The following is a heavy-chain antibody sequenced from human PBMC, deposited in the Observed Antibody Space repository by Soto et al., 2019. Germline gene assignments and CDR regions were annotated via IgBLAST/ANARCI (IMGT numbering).Heavy chain of an antibody. V-gene: IGHV4-59*08. Sequence: QVQLQASGPGLVKPSVTLSLTCTLSGDSIATYNWGWIRQPPGKRLEWIGYIYSNGCTSYNPALKTGGTLSAHTSTKQFCLGLSSVTAADGAVYCCVRQRIGALHGLVDVWGQGTTVTASS. CDR2: IYSNGCT. CDR3: VRQRIGALHGLVDV. J-gene: IGHJ6*02. CDR1: GDSIATYN. D-gene: IGHD1-26*01.